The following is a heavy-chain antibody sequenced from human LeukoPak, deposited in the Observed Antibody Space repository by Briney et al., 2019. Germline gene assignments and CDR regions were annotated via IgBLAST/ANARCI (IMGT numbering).Heavy chain of an antibody. CDR3: ATLLSSGYLFDY. V-gene: IGHV1-24*01. J-gene: IGHJ4*02. D-gene: IGHD3-22*01. CDR1: GYTLTELS. CDR2: FDPEDGET. Sequence: ASVKVSCKVSGYTLTELSMHWVRQAPGKGLEWMGGFDPEDGETIYSQKFQGRVTMTEDTSTDTAYMELSSLRSEDTAVYHCATLLSSGYLFDYWGQGTLVTVSS.